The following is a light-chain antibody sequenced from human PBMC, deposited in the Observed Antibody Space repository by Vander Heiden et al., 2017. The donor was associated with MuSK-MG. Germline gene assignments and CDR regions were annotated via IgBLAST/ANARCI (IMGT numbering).Light chain of an antibody. CDR1: TGVVTSGHY. J-gene: IGLJ2*01. CDR2: DTN. Sequence: PSLTVCPAGTVTLTCGSSTGVVTSGHYPYWLQQNPGQATRTLTYDTNNKHAWTPARFAGSPFGGKAVPTLSGAEPEDAAYYYCCLSGSITWVFGGGTKLTVL. CDR3: CLSGSITWV. V-gene: IGLV7-46*01.